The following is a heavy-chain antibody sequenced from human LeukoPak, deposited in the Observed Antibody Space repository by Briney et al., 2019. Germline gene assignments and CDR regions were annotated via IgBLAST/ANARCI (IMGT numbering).Heavy chain of an antibody. V-gene: IGHV3-30*18. D-gene: IGHD2-15*01. J-gene: IGHJ4*02. CDR3: AKGSLGYCSRGSCESFDY. CDR2: ISYDGSNT. Sequence: PGGSLRLSCAASGFTVSSKYMRWVRQAPGKGREWVAVISYDGSNTYYGDSVRGRFTISRDNSKDTVFLQMNRLRPEDTAVYYCAKGSLGYCSRGSCESFDYWGQGTLVTVSS. CDR1: GFTVSSKY.